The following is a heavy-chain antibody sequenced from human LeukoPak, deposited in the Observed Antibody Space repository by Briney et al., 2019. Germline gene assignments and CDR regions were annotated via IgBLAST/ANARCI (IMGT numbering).Heavy chain of an antibody. D-gene: IGHD3-10*01. Sequence: SVKVSCKASGGTFSSYAISWERQAPGQGLEWMGGIIPIFGTANYAQKFQGRVTITADESTSTAYMELSSLRSEDTAVYYCARVVWFGELWWFDPWGQGTLVTVSS. J-gene: IGHJ5*02. CDR1: GGTFSSYA. CDR2: IIPIFGTA. V-gene: IGHV1-69*13. CDR3: ARVVWFGELWWFDP.